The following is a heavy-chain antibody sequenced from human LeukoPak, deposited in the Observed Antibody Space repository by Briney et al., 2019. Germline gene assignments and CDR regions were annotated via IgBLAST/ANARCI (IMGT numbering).Heavy chain of an antibody. CDR1: GGSFSGYY. CDR3: ARGLGYFDL. Sequence: PSETLSLTCAVYGGSFSGYYWSWIRQPPGKGLEWIGEINHSGSTNYNPSLKSRVTTSLDTSKNQFSLKLTSVTAADTAVYFCARGLGYFDLWGRGTLVTVSS. J-gene: IGHJ2*01. CDR2: INHSGST. V-gene: IGHV4-34*01.